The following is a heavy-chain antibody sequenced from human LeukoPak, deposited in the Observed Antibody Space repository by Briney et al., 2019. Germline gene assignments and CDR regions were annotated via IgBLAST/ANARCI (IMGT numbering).Heavy chain of an antibody. CDR1: GFTFSSYA. CDR3: AKVDSATITADFDH. J-gene: IGHJ4*02. CDR2: ISGSGGIT. D-gene: IGHD1-14*01. V-gene: IGHV3-23*01. Sequence: GGSLRLSCAASGFTFSSYAVSWVRQAPGKGLEWVSAISGSGGITYYADSVKGRFTISRDNSKSTLYLQMNSLRAEDTAVYYCAKVDSATITADFDHWGQGTLVTVSS.